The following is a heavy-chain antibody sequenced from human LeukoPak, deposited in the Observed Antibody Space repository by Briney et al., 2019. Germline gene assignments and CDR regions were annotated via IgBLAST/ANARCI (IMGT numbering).Heavy chain of an antibody. CDR1: GYSFTSYW. CDR2: IYPGESDT. J-gene: IGHJ6*03. D-gene: IGHD3-22*01. Sequence: GESLKISCKGSGYSFTSYWIGWVRQVPGKGLGWMGIIYPGESDTRYSPSFQGQVTISADKSISTAYLQWSSLKASDTAMYYCARHLGDSSGYYYYYYMDVWGKGTTVTVSS. V-gene: IGHV5-51*01. CDR3: ARHLGDSSGYYYYYYMDV.